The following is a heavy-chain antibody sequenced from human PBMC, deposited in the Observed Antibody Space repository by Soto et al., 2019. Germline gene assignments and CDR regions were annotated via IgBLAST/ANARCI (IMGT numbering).Heavy chain of an antibody. D-gene: IGHD1-1*01. CDR3: TRGPRVSSTGTGAH. J-gene: IGHJ4*02. CDR2: ISDDGSTT. Sequence: TGGSLRLSCEVSGFTFSAYWMHWVRQVPGKGLIWVSRISDDGSTTTYADSVKGRFTISRGNAKNTLYLQMNSLRADDTGLYYCTRGPRVSSTGTGAHWGQGTLVTVSS. CDR1: GFTFSAYW. V-gene: IGHV3-74*01.